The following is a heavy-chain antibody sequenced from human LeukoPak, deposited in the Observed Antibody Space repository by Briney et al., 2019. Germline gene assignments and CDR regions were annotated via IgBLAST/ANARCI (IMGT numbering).Heavy chain of an antibody. Sequence: GGSLRLSCAASGFTFSSYWMHWVRQAPGKGLVWVSRIKSDGSSTSYADSVKGRFTISRDNAKNTLYLQMNSLRPEGTAVYYCARNDYLQDWGQGTLVTVPS. CDR1: GFTFSSYW. J-gene: IGHJ1*01. CDR3: ARNDYLQD. V-gene: IGHV3-74*01. CDR2: IKSDGSST.